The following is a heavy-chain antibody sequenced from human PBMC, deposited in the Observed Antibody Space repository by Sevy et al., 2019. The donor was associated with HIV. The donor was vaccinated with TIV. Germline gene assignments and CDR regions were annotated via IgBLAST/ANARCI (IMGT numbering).Heavy chain of an antibody. Sequence: GGSLRLSCSASGFAFGSHAMTWVRQAPGKGLEWVSYISGSGDTTYYADSVKGRFTISRDNSKNTLYLQMNSLRAEDTAVYYCANWAGSSDWLGPFDYWGQGTLVTVSS. CDR1: GFAFGSHA. J-gene: IGHJ4*02. CDR2: ISGSGDTT. V-gene: IGHV3-23*01. CDR3: ANWAGSSDWLGPFDY. D-gene: IGHD6-19*01.